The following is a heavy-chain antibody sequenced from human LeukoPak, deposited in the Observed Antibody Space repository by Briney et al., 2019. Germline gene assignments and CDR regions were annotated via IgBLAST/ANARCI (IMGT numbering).Heavy chain of an antibody. CDR3: ARCARDDYNVRYYFDY. CDR1: GFTFSTYA. D-gene: IGHD5-24*01. CDR2: IWSDGTNK. J-gene: IGHJ4*02. Sequence: GGSLRLSCAASGFTFSTYAMHWVRQAPGKGLQWVAVIWSDGTNKYYADSVKGRFTISRDESKNTLYLPMNSLKADDTAVYYCARCARDDYNVRYYFDYWGQGTLVTVSS. V-gene: IGHV3-33*01.